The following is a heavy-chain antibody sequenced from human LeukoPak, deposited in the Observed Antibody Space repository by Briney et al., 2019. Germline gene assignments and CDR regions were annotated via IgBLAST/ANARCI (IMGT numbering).Heavy chain of an antibody. CDR1: GFTFSSYA. D-gene: IGHD4-23*01. CDR3: AKDISTVVTLPCDY. CDR2: ISWNSGSI. V-gene: IGHV3-9*01. Sequence: PGGSLRLSCAASGFTFSSYAMSWVRQAPGKGLEWVSGISWNSGSIGYADSVKGRFTISRGNAKNSLYLQMNSLRAEDTALYYCAKDISTVVTLPCDYWGQGTLVTVSS. J-gene: IGHJ4*02.